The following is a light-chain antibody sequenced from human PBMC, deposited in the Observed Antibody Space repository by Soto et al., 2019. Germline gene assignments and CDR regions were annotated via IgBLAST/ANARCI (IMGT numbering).Light chain of an antibody. CDR3: QQRSNWPWT. CDR1: QSVSSY. V-gene: IGKV3-11*01. J-gene: IGKJ1*01. Sequence: EIVLTQSPATLSLSPGERATLSCRASQSVSSYLAWYQQKPGQAPRLLIYDASNRATGIPARFSGGGSGTDFTLTITTLEPEDFALYYCQQRSNWPWTFGQGTKVE. CDR2: DAS.